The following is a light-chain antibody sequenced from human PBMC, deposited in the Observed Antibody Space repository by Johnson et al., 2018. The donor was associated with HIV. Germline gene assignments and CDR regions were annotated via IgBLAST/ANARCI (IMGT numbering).Light chain of an antibody. CDR3: GTWDSSLSGYV. J-gene: IGLJ1*01. CDR2: DNN. V-gene: IGLV1-51*01. CDR1: TSNIGNNY. Sequence: QSVLTQPPSVSAPPGQKVTISCSGSTSNIGNNYVSWYQQPPGTAPKLIIYDNNTRPSGIPDRFSASKSATSATLGITGLQTGDEADYYCGTWDSSLSGYVFGTGTKVTVL.